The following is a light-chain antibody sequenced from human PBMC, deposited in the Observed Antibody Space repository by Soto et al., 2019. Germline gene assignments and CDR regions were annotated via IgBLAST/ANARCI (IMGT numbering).Light chain of an antibody. Sequence: EVVLTQSPGTLSLSPGERATLSCRASLSVTSDFLAWYQQKPGQAPRLLIYGASSRATGIPDRFSGSGSGTDFTLTISRLVPEDFAVYYCQQYGNSPRTFGQGTKVEIQ. CDR3: QQYGNSPRT. CDR2: GAS. J-gene: IGKJ1*01. CDR1: LSVTSDF. V-gene: IGKV3-20*01.